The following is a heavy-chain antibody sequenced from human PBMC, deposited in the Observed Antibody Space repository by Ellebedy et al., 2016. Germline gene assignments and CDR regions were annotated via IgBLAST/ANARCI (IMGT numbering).Heavy chain of an antibody. D-gene: IGHD1-1*01. J-gene: IGHJ3*01. CDR1: GVSVSSAY. V-gene: IGHV4-59*02. CDR2: VFHTGTT. Sequence: SETLSLTCNVSGVSVSSAYWNWIRRPPGKGLEWIGFVFHTGTTFFNPSLKSRLTMSVDTSKSQFSLGLTSVTAADTAVYYCARWNGGWNAFDVWGQGTVVTVSS. CDR3: ARWNGGWNAFDV.